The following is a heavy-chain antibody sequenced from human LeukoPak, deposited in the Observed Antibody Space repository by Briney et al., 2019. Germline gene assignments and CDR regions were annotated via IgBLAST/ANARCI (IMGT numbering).Heavy chain of an antibody. Sequence: GGSLRLSCAASGFTFSSYGMHWVRQAPGKGLELVAIIRYDGSNKYYADSVKGRFTISRDNSKNTLYLQMNSLRAEDTAVYYCAKVGELPSFYPHNCFDPWGQGTLVTVSS. CDR2: IRYDGSNK. CDR1: GFTFSSYG. J-gene: IGHJ5*02. CDR3: AKVGELPSFYPHNCFDP. V-gene: IGHV3-30*02. D-gene: IGHD1-26*01.